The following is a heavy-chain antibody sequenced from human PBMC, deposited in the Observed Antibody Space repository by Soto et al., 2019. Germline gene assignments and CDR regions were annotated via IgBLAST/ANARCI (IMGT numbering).Heavy chain of an antibody. CDR2: IYYTGMT. CDR3: ATGPISSNGHRQFDY. V-gene: IGHV4-39*01. Sequence: SETLSLTCTVSGTSISSTDYYWGWIRQPPGKGLEWITSIYYTGMTYYNPSLKSRVTISVDTSKNQFSLKLSSVTAADRAVYYCATGPISSNGHRQFDYLGQGTLVTVSS. CDR1: GTSISSTDYY. J-gene: IGHJ4*02. D-gene: IGHD6-13*01.